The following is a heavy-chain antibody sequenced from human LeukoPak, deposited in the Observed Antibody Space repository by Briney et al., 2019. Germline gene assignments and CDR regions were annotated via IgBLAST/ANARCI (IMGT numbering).Heavy chain of an antibody. CDR1: GVSISSYY. V-gene: IGHV4-59*01. J-gene: IGHJ4*02. CDR2: IYYSGST. CDR3: ARGAHYDYVWGSYRYFDY. D-gene: IGHD3-16*02. Sequence: SETLSLTCTVSGVSISSYYWSWVRQPPGKGLEWVGYIYYSGSTNYNPSLKSRVTISVDTSKNQFSLKLSSVTAADTAVYYCARGAHYDYVWGSYRYFDYWGQGTLVTVSS.